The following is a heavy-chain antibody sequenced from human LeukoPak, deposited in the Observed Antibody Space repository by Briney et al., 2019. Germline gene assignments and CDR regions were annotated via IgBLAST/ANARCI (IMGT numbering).Heavy chain of an antibody. CDR2: INPNSGGT. Sequence: GSVKVSCKASGYTFTGYYMHWVRQAPGQGLEWMGWINPNSGGTNYAQKFQGRVTMTRDTSISTAYMELSRLRSDDTAVYYCARSPGDFWSGYYMANYFDYWGQVPLLTVSS. V-gene: IGHV1-2*02. CDR3: ARSPGDFWSGYYMANYFDY. D-gene: IGHD3-3*01. CDR1: GYTFTGYY. J-gene: IGHJ4*02.